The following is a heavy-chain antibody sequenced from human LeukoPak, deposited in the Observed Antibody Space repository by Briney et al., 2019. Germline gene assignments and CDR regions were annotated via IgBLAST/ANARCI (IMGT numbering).Heavy chain of an antibody. V-gene: IGHV3-23*01. D-gene: IGHD4-17*01. Sequence: GGSLRLSCAASGFTFSSYAMSWVRQAPGKGLEWVSAISGSGGSTYYADSVKGRFTISRDNSKNTLYLQMNSLRAEDTAVYYCAKGIHMTTVTSYYYYYYMDVWGKGTTVTVSS. CDR2: ISGSGGST. CDR1: GFTFSSYA. CDR3: AKGIHMTTVTSYYYYYYMDV. J-gene: IGHJ6*03.